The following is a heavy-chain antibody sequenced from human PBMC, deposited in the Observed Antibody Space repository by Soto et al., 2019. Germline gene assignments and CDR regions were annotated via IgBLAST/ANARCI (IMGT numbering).Heavy chain of an antibody. CDR2: LKSDNGGT. Sequence: QVQLVQSGAQVKPPGASVKVSCKASGYTFTGHYMHWVRQVSGKRLEHLGWLKSDNGGTYYAQKFQGRVTFTRDTSTSTAYMELSGLQSVDTAVYFCARDLCPLGSGSACPLYGLDIWGQGTTVVVS. V-gene: IGHV1-2*02. CDR1: GYTFTGHY. D-gene: IGHD3-10*01. J-gene: IGHJ6*02. CDR3: ARDLCPLGSGSACPLYGLDI.